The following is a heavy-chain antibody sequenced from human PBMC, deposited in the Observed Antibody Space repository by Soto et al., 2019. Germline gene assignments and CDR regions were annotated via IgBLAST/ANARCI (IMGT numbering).Heavy chain of an antibody. J-gene: IGHJ2*01. CDR2: IDPSDSQT. CDR1: GYSFAGYW. CDR3: ARTLSEYGGTWYFDL. V-gene: IGHV5-10-1*01. Sequence: PGESLEIWCKGSGYSFAGYWITWVRQKPGKGLEWMGRIDPSDSQTYYSPSFRGHVTISATKSITTVFLQWSSLRASDTAMYYFARTLSEYGGTWYFDLWGRGTLVTVSS. D-gene: IGHD2-15*01.